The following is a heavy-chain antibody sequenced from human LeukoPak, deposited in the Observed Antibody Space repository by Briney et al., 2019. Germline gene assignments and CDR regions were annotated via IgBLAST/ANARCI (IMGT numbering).Heavy chain of an antibody. Sequence: SETLSLTCTVSGGSISSSSYYWGWIRQPPGKGLEWIGSIYYSGSTYYNPSLKSRVTISVDTSKNQFSLKLSSVTAADTAVYYCARASWRPKRIAAAGPNWFDPWGQGTLVTVSS. D-gene: IGHD6-13*01. CDR2: IYYSGST. J-gene: IGHJ5*02. CDR3: ARASWRPKRIAAAGPNWFDP. V-gene: IGHV4-39*01. CDR1: GGSISSSSYY.